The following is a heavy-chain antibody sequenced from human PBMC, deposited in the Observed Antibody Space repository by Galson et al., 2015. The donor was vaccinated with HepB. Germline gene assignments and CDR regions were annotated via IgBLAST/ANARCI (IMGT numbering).Heavy chain of an antibody. CDR2: TYYRSKWYN. CDR3: ARDAGLRLGELSFPYYFDY. V-gene: IGHV6-1*01. Sequence: AISGDSVSSNSAAWNWIRQSPSRGLEWLGRTYYRSKWYNDYAVSVKSRITINPDTSKNQFSLQLNSVTPEDTAVYYCARDAGLRLGELSFPYYFDYWGQGTLVTVSS. CDR1: GDSVSSNSAA. D-gene: IGHD3-16*02. J-gene: IGHJ4*02.